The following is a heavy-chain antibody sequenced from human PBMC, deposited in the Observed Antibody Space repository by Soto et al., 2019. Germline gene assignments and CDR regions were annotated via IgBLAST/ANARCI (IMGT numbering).Heavy chain of an antibody. V-gene: IGHV4-30-4*01. J-gene: IGHJ6*02. Sequence: PSETLSLTCTVSGGSIGSSDYYWSWIRQPPGKGLEWIGYIYYGGNTYYNPSLKSRVTISVDTSKNQFSLRLTAVSAADTAVYYCASPDFWNYGMDVWGQGTTVTVSS. CDR2: IYYGGNT. D-gene: IGHD3-3*01. CDR3: ASPDFWNYGMDV. CDR1: GGSIGSSDYY.